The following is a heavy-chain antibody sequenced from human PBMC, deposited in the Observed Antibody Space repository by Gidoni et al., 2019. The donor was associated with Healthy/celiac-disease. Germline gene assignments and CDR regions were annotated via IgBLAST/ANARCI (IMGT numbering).Heavy chain of an antibody. D-gene: IGHD3-10*01. J-gene: IGHJ4*02. CDR1: EFTFTRSP. V-gene: IGHV3-23*04. Sequence: EVQLVESGGGLVQPGGSLRLSCAASEFTFTRSPISWVRQVPGKGLEWVSAISGRGGSTYYAGSVKGRFTISRDNSKNTLYLQMNSLRAEDTAVYYCAPSLWFGELLPRGGVDYWGQGTLVTVSS. CDR2: ISGRGGST. CDR3: APSLWFGELLPRGGVDY.